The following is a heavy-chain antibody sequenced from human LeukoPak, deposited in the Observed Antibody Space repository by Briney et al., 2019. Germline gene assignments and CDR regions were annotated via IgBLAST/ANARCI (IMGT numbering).Heavy chain of an antibody. CDR2: IYSGGST. J-gene: IGHJ1*01. Sequence: GGSLRLSCAAPGFTVSSNYMSWVRQAPGKGLEWVSLIYSGGSTYFADSVKGRFTISRDNSKNTLYLQMNSLRAEDTAVYYCARGFVPTTVTNHAEYFQHWGQGTLVTVSS. V-gene: IGHV3-53*01. D-gene: IGHD4-17*01. CDR1: GFTVSSNY. CDR3: ARGFVPTTVTNHAEYFQH.